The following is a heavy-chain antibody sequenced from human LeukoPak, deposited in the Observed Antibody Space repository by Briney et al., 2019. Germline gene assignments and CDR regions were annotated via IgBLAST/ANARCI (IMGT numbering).Heavy chain of an antibody. CDR3: ARLSGTSGSYYGHFDY. CDR2: IYSGGST. V-gene: IGHV3-53*01. J-gene: IGHJ4*02. D-gene: IGHD1-26*01. CDR1: GFTVSNNY. Sequence: GGSLGLSCAASGFTVSNNYMSWVRQAPGKGLEWVSVIYSGGSTYYADSVKGRFTISRDNSKNTLYFQMNSLRAEDTAVYYCARLSGTSGSYYGHFDYWGQGTLVTVSS.